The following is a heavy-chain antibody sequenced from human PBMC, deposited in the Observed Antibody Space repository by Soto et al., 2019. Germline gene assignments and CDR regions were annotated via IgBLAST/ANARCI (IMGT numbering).Heavy chain of an antibody. D-gene: IGHD5-12*01. J-gene: IGHJ6*02. CDR2: IIPIFGTA. CDR3: AEENIVANYYYGMDV. Sequence: SVKVSCKASGGTFSSYAISWVRQAPGQGLEWMGGIIPIFGTANYAQKFQGRVTITADESTSTAYMELSSLRSEDTAVYYCAEENIVANYYYGMDVWGQGTTVTVSS. CDR1: GGTFSSYA. V-gene: IGHV1-69*13.